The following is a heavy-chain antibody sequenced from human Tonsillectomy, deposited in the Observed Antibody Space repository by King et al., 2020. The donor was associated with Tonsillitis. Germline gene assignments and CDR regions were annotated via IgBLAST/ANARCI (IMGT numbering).Heavy chain of an antibody. CDR3: ARDWTRYSSSWLTENYYYYGMDV. CDR2: INPSGSNTRGGNT. V-gene: IGHV1-46*03. Sequence: QVQLVESGAEVKKPGASVKVSCKASGYTFTSYFMHWVRQAPGQGLEWMGVINPSGSNTRGGNTSYAQKFQGRVTMTRDTSTSTVYMELSSLRSGDTAVYYCARDWTRYSSSWLTENYYYYGMDVWDQGTTVIVSS. D-gene: IGHD6-13*01. CDR1: GYTFTSYF. J-gene: IGHJ6*02.